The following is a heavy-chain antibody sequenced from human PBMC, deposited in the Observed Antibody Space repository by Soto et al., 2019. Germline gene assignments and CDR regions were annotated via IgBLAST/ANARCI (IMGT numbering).Heavy chain of an antibody. CDR2: IRSKANSYAT. J-gene: IGHJ6*02. CDR1: GFTFSGSA. D-gene: IGHD3-9*01. Sequence: GGSLRLSCAASGFTFSGSAMHWVRQASGKGLEWVGRIRSKANSYATAYAASVKGRFTISRDDSKNTAYLQMNSLKTEDTAVYYCTSSVAYYDILTGYSYPLAGMDVWGQGTTVTVSS. CDR3: TSSVAYYDILTGYSYPLAGMDV. V-gene: IGHV3-73*01.